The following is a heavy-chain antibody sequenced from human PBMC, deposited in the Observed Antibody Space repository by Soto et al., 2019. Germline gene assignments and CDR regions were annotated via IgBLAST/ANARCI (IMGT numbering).Heavy chain of an antibody. D-gene: IGHD1-7*01. V-gene: IGHV4-31*03. CDR2: IYYSGST. J-gene: IGHJ4*02. Sequence: QVQLQESGPGLVKPSQTLSLTCTVSGGSISSGGYYWSWIRQHPGKRLEWIGYIYYSGSTYYNPSLKSRVTISVDTSKNQFSLKLSSVSAADTAVYYCSRETGTTTLFDYWGLGTLVTVSS. CDR3: SRETGTTTLFDY. CDR1: GGSISSGGYY.